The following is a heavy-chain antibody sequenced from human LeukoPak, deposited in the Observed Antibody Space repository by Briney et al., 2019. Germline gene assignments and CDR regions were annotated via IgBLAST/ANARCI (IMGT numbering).Heavy chain of an antibody. J-gene: IGHJ6*04. CDR2: ISSSGSTI. CDR1: GFTFSSYE. CDR3: ARKDYGGYAYYYYGLYV. Sequence: GGSLRLSCAASGFTFSSYEMNWVRQAPGKGLEWVSYISSSGSTIYYADSVKGRFTISRDNAKNSLYLQMNSLRAEDTAVYYCARKDYGGYAYYYYGLYVWGKGTTVTVSS. D-gene: IGHD5-12*01. V-gene: IGHV3-48*03.